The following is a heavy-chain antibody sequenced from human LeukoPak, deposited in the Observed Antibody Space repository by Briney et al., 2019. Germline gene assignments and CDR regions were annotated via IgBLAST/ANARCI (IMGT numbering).Heavy chain of an antibody. CDR2: IYSGGST. J-gene: IGHJ4*02. D-gene: IGHD3-3*01. CDR1: GFTVSSNY. V-gene: IGHV3-66*01. Sequence: GSLRLSCAASGFTVSSNYMSWVRQAPGKGLEWVSVIYSGGSTYYADSVKGRFTISRDNSKNTLYLQMNSLRAEDTAVYYCARSADDFWSGLPDYWGQGTLVTVSS. CDR3: ARSADDFWSGLPDY.